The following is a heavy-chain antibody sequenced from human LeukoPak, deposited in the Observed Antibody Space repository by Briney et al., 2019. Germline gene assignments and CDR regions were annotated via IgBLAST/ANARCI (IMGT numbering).Heavy chain of an antibody. CDR2: IYPGDSDT. CDR3: ARRGYCSGGSCYSGVWFDP. V-gene: IGHV5-51*01. Sequence: GESLKISCKGSGYSFTSCWIGWVRPMPGKGLEWMGIIYPGDSDTRYSPSFQGQVTISADKSISTAYLQWSSLKASDTAMYYCARRGYCSGGSCYSGVWFDPWGQGTLVTVSS. CDR1: GYSFTSCW. J-gene: IGHJ5*02. D-gene: IGHD2-15*01.